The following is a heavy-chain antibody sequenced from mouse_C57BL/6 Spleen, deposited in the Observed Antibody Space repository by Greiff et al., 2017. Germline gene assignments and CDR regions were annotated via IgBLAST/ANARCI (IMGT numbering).Heavy chain of an antibody. CDR2: ISSGSSTI. CDR3: ARQGDGYYNWYFDV. D-gene: IGHD2-3*01. Sequence: EVKLVESGGGLVKPGGSLKLSCAASGFTFSDYGMHWVRQAPEKGLEWVAYISSGSSTIYYADTVKGRFTISRDNAKNTLFLQMTSLRSEDTAMYYCARQGDGYYNWYFDVWGTGTTVTVSS. V-gene: IGHV5-17*01. J-gene: IGHJ1*03. CDR1: GFTFSDYG.